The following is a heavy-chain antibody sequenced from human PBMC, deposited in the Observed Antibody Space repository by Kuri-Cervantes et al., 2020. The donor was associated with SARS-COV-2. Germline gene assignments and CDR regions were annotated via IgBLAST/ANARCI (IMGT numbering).Heavy chain of an antibody. CDR2: ISSSSSYI. J-gene: IGHJ6*02. D-gene: IGHD2-2*01. V-gene: IGHV3-21*01. Sequence: GGSLRLSCAASGFTFSSYSMNWVRQAPGKGLEWVSSISSSSSYIYYADSVKGRFTISRDNAKNSLYLRMNSLRAEDTAVYYCARDVNIVVVPAYYYGMDVWGQGTTVTVSS. CDR3: ARDVNIVVVPAYYYGMDV. CDR1: GFTFSSYS.